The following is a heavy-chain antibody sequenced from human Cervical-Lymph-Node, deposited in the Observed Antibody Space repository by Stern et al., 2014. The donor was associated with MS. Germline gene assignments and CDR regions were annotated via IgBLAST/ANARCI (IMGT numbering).Heavy chain of an antibody. CDR1: GYTFTGYY. Sequence: QVQLVQSGAEVKKPGASVKVSCKASGYTFTGYYMHWVRQAPGQGLEWMGRINPNSGGTNYAQKFQGRVTMTRDTSISTAYMELSRLRSDDTAVYYCARDSYYYDSSGYPDEDVAFDIWGQGTMVTVSS. J-gene: IGHJ3*02. CDR2: INPNSGGT. CDR3: ARDSYYYDSSGYPDEDVAFDI. V-gene: IGHV1-2*06. D-gene: IGHD3-22*01.